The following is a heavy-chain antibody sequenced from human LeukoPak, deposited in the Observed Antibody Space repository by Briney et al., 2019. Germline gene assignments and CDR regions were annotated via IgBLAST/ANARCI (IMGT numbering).Heavy chain of an antibody. CDR3: ARGPTKYRLYYYYMDV. CDR2: IIPIFGTA. Sequence: ASVKVSCKASGGTFSSYAISWVRQAPGQGLEWMGGIIPIFGTANYAQKFQGRVTITADESTSTAYMELSSLRSEDTAVYYCARGPTKYRLYYYYMDVWGKGTTVTVSS. CDR1: GGTFSSYA. D-gene: IGHD2-2*01. J-gene: IGHJ6*03. V-gene: IGHV1-69*13.